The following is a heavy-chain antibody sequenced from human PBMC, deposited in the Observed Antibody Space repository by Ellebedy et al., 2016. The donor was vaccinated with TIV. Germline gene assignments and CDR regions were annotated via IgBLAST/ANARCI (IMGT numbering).Heavy chain of an antibody. Sequence: GGSLRLSXAASGFTFSSYGMHWVRQAPGKGLEWVAVIWYDGSNKYYADSVKGRFTISRDNSKNTLYLQMNSLRAEDTAVYYCAREAVTLGAFDIWGQGTMVTVSS. CDR2: IWYDGSNK. J-gene: IGHJ3*02. V-gene: IGHV3-33*01. CDR1: GFTFSSYG. CDR3: AREAVTLGAFDI. D-gene: IGHD6-19*01.